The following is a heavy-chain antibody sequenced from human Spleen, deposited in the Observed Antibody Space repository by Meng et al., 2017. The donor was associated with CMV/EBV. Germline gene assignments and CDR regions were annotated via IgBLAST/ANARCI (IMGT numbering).Heavy chain of an antibody. Sequence: GESLKISCAASGFTFSSYWMHWVRQAPGKGLVWVSRINSDGSSTSYADSVKGRFTISRDNAKNTLYLQMNSLRAEDTAVYYCGYYDSSGYYSGWFDPWGQGTLVTVS. V-gene: IGHV3-74*01. CDR1: GFTFSSYW. D-gene: IGHD3-22*01. CDR2: INSDGSST. CDR3: GYYDSSGYYSGWFDP. J-gene: IGHJ5*02.